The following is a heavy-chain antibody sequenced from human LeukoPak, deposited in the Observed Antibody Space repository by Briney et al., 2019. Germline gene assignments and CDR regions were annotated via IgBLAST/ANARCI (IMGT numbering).Heavy chain of an antibody. CDR3: ARVGGSYDYFDY. CDR1: GFTFSSYA. CDR2: ISGSGGST. J-gene: IGHJ4*02. V-gene: IGHV3-23*01. Sequence: GGSLRLSCAASGFTFSSYAMSWVRQAPGKGLEWVSAISGSGGSTYYADSVKGRFTISRDNSKNTLYLQMNSLRAEDTAVYYCARVGGSYDYFDYWGQGTLVTVSS. D-gene: IGHD1-26*01.